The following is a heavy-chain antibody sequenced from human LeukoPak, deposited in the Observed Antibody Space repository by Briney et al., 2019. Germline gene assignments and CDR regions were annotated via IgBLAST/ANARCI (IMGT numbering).Heavy chain of an antibody. J-gene: IGHJ5*02. D-gene: IGHD6-13*01. CDR1: GYTSTSYD. CDR2: MNPNSGNT. Sequence: ASVKVSCKASGYTSTSYDINWVRQATGQGLEWMGWMNPNSGNTGYAQKFQGRVTITRNTSISTAYMELSSLRSEDTAVYYCARGGRIAAALNWFDPWGQGTLVTVSS. CDR3: ARGGRIAAALNWFDP. V-gene: IGHV1-8*03.